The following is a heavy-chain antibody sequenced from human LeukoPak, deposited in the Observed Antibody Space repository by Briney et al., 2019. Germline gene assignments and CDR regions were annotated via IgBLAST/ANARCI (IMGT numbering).Heavy chain of an antibody. CDR1: GYTFTSYG. CDR2: ISAYNGGT. CDR3: ARDLGGWYAFDI. J-gene: IGHJ3*02. D-gene: IGHD6-19*01. Sequence: ASVKVSCKASGYTFTSYGISWVRQAPGQGLEWMGWISAYNGGTVYAQRLQDRVTITTDTSTNTAYMELSRLRSDDTAVYNCARDLGGWYAFDIWGQGTMVTVSS. V-gene: IGHV1-18*01.